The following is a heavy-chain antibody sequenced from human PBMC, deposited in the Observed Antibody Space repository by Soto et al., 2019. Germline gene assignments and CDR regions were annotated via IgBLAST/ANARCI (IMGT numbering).Heavy chain of an antibody. CDR2: TRNKANSYTT. CDR3: ARALETYYYGMDV. Sequence: PGGSLRLSCAASGFTFSDHYMDWVRQAPGKGLEWVGRTRNKANSYTTEYAASVKGRFTISRDDSKNSLYLQMNSLKTEDTAVYYCARALETYYYGMDVWGQGTTVTVSS. J-gene: IGHJ6*02. CDR1: GFTFSDHY. V-gene: IGHV3-72*01. D-gene: IGHD1-1*01.